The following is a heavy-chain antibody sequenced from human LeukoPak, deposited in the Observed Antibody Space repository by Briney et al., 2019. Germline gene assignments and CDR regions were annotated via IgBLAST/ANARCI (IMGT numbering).Heavy chain of an antibody. CDR2: IRSKGYGGTT. CDR3: AKPDGPDY. J-gene: IGHJ4*02. CDR1: GFTFSSYA. Sequence: GGSLRLSCAASGFTFSSYAMSWVRQAPGKGLEWVGFIRSKGYGGTTEYAASVKGRFTISRDDSKSIAFLQMNSLRAEDTAVYYCAKPDGPDYWGQGTLVTVSS. V-gene: IGHV3-71*01. D-gene: IGHD1-14*01.